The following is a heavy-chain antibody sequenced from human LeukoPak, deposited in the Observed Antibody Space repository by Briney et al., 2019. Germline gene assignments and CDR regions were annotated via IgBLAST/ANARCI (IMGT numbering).Heavy chain of an antibody. CDR3: ASPAAPYYDILAGYS. J-gene: IGHJ5*02. CDR1: GYTFTSYA. D-gene: IGHD3-9*01. V-gene: IGHV1-3*01. Sequence: ASVKVSCKASGYTFTSYAMQWVRQAPGQRLEWMGWIKAGNGHTKYSQKFQGRVTITRDTSASTAYMELSSLRSEDTAVYYCASPAAPYYDILAGYSWGKGTLVTVSS. CDR2: IKAGNGHT.